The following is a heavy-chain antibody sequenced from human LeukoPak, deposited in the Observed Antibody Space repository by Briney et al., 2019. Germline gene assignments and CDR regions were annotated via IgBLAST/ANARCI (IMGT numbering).Heavy chain of an antibody. J-gene: IGHJ4*02. V-gene: IGHV5-51*01. Sequence: GELLKICCKAAGYIFTSYWIGIVRQMAGERVEWMGINYPDDSNTNYSPAFKGQAPISADKSISTAYPQWSSLKASDTAMYYCARRAVVGTTREYFDYWGQGTLVTVSS. CDR1: GYIFTSYW. CDR2: NYPDDSNT. CDR3: ARRAVVGTTREYFDY. D-gene: IGHD2-15*01.